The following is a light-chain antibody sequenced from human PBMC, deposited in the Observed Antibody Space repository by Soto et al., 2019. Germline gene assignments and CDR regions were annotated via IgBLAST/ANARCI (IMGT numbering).Light chain of an antibody. J-gene: IGKJ4*01. CDR3: QQYRLT. CDR2: GAS. CDR1: QSVSGRY. V-gene: IGKV3-20*01. Sequence: EIVLTQSPGTLSLSPGERATLSCRASQSVSGRYLAWSQQKPGQSPRLLIYGASTRATGIPARFSGSGSGTDFTLTISRLEPEGVAVYYCQQYRLTFGGGTKVDIK.